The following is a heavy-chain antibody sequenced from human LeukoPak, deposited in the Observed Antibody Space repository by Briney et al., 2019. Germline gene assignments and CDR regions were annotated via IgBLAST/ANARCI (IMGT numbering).Heavy chain of an antibody. D-gene: IGHD6-19*01. J-gene: IGHJ4*02. V-gene: IGHV3-48*03. CDR3: ARDSSGWYVGPKDEFDY. Sequence: GGSLRLSCAASGFTFSSYELNWVRQAPGKGLEWVSYISSSGSTIYYADSVKGRFIISRDNAKNSLYLQMNSLRAEDTAVYYCARDSSGWYVGPKDEFDYWGQGTLVTVSS. CDR1: GFTFSSYE. CDR2: ISSSGSTI.